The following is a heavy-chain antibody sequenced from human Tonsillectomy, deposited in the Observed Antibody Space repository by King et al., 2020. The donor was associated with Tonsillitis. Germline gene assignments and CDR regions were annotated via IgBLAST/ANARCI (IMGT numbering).Heavy chain of an antibody. V-gene: IGHV5-10-1*03. Sequence: QLVQSGAEARKPGDSLRISCTGSGYRFSTHWITWVRQMPGKGLQWMGRIDPSDSYTNYSPSFQGHVTISADNSVSTAYLQWNSLKASDTAMYYCARSRGWTPGAFEIWGQGTMVTVSS. CDR3: ARSRGWTPGAFEI. D-gene: IGHD3/OR15-3a*01. CDR1: GYRFSTHW. J-gene: IGHJ3*02. CDR2: IDPSDSYT.